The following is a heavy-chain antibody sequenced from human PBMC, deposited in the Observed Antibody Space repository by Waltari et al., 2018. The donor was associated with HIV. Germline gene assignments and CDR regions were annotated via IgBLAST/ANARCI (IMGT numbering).Heavy chain of an antibody. CDR3: ARVNQDGGNSEPLDY. Sequence: QVQLRQWGAGLSRPSETLSLTCAVYGETFSGYYWSWIRQPPGKGLEWIGEINQSGRTNYNPALKSRVTMSVDTSKNQFSLRLNFVTAAETAVYYCARVNQDGGNSEPLDYWGQGTLVTVSS. J-gene: IGHJ4*02. V-gene: IGHV4-34*01. CDR2: INQSGRT. CDR1: GETFSGYY. D-gene: IGHD2-21*02.